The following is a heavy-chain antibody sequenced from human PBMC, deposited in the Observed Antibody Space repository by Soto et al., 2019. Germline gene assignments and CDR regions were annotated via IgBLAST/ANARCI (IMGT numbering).Heavy chain of an antibody. CDR1: GFTFSRYA. J-gene: IGHJ4*02. V-gene: IGHV3-30-3*01. CDR2: ISYDGSNK. Sequence: QVQLVESGGGVVQPGRSLRLSCAAAGFTFSRYAMHWVRQAPGKGLEWVAVISYDGSNKYYADSVKGRFTISRDNSKNTLYRQMNSLRAEDTAVYYCARAGSSWYFDYWGQGTLVTVSS. D-gene: IGHD6-13*01. CDR3: ARAGSSWYFDY.